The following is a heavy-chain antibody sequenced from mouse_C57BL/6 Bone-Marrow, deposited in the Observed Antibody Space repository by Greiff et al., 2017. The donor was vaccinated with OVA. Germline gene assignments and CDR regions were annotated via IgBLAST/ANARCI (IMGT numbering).Heavy chain of an antibody. J-gene: IGHJ1*03. CDR3: ARREYDWYFDV. D-gene: IGHD5-2*01. CDR2: IYPGDGDT. Sequence: QVQLKESGPELVKPGASVKISCKASGYAFSSSWMNWVKQRPGKGLEWIGRIYPGDGDTNYNGKFKGKATLTADKSSSTAYMQLSSLTSEDSAVYFCARREYDWYFDVWGTGTTVTVSS. V-gene: IGHV1-82*01. CDR1: GYAFSSSW.